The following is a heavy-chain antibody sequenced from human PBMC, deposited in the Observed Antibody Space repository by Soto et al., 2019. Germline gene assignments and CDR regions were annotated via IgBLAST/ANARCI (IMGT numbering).Heavy chain of an antibody. CDR3: AREAAKSNYGMDV. J-gene: IGHJ6*02. CDR2: INHSGST. Sequence: SETLSLTCAVYCGSFSGYYWSWIRQPPGKGLEWIGEINHSGSTNYNPSLKSRVTISVDTSKNQFSLKLSSVTAADAAVYYCAREAAKSNYGMDVWGQGTTVTVSS. CDR1: CGSFSGYY. V-gene: IGHV4-34*01. D-gene: IGHD2-15*01.